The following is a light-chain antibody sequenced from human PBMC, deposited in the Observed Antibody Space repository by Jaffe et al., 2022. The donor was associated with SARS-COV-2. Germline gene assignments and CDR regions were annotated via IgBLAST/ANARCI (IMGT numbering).Light chain of an antibody. Sequence: QSVLTQPPSASGTPGQRVTISCSGRSSNIGSNTVNWYQQLPGTAPKLLIYSNSQRPSGVPDRLSGSKAGTSAFLAISGLQSEDEADYYCAVWDDSLKGWVFGGGTKLTVL. CDR3: AVWDDSLKGWV. CDR2: SNS. V-gene: IGLV1-44*01. J-gene: IGLJ3*02. CDR1: SSNIGSNT.